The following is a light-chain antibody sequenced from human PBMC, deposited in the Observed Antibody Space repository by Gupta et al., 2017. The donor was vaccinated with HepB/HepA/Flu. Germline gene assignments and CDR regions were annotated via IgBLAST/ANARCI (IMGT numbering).Light chain of an antibody. V-gene: IGKV1-5*03. CDR2: KAS. CDR1: QSISSW. J-gene: IGKJ1*01. CDR3: QSYRT. Sequence: DIQMTQSPSTLSASVGDRVTITCRASQSISSWLAWYQQKPGKAPTLLIYKASSLESGVPSRFGGSGSETEFTRPRGSLQPDDCETNDGQSYRTFGQGTKVEIK.